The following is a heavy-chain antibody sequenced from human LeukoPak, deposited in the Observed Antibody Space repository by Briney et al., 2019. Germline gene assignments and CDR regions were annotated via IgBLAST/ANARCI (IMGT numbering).Heavy chain of an antibody. CDR1: GFTFSSYA. V-gene: IGHV3-30-3*01. J-gene: IGHJ5*02. D-gene: IGHD3-22*01. CDR3: VRDFRPRYYYDSSGYWSWFDP. Sequence: GGSLRLSCAASGFTFSSYAMHWVRQAPGKGLEWVAVISYDGSNKYYADSVKGRFTISRDNSKNTLYLQMNSLRAEDTAVYYCVRDFRPRYYYDSSGYWSWFDPWAQGTLVTVSS. CDR2: ISYDGSNK.